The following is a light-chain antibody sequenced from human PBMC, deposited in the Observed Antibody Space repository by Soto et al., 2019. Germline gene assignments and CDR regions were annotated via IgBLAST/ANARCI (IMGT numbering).Light chain of an antibody. Sequence: QPVLTQPPSASGTPGQRVTISCSGSSSNIGSNTVNWYQQLPGTAPKLLIYSNNQRPSGVPDRFSGSKSGTSASLAISGLQSEDEADSYCAAWDDSLVYGGGTQLTVL. V-gene: IGLV1-44*01. CDR1: SSNIGSNT. CDR2: SNN. CDR3: AAWDDSLV. J-gene: IGLJ2*01.